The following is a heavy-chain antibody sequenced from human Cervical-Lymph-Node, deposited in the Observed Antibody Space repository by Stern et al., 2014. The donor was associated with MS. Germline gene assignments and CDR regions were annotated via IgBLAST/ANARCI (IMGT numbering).Heavy chain of an antibody. CDR2: ILYDGTHK. J-gene: IGHJ4*02. CDR3: ARDYEDTSMLFDH. CDR1: GFTFSSYG. V-gene: IGHV3-30*03. D-gene: IGHD2-8*01. Sequence: VQLVESGGAVVQPGRSLRLSCAASGFTFSSYGMHWVRQAPGQGLEWVTGILYDGTHKYYAASVKGRFTISRDNSKNTLHLQMNSVTPDDTAIYYCARDYEDTSMLFDHWGQGTLVTVSS.